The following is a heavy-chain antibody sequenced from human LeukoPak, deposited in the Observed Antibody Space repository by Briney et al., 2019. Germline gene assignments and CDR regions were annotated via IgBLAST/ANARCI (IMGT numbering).Heavy chain of an antibody. CDR3: ARGKYYYDSSGYSSDAFDI. CDR1: GGSLSSGGYS. V-gene: IGHV4-30-2*01. CDR2: IYHSGST. J-gene: IGHJ3*02. Sequence: SQTLSLTCAVSGGSLSSGGYSWSWIRQPPGTGLEWIGYIYHSGSTYYNPSLKSRVTISVNRSKNQLSLKLSSVTAADTAVYYCARGKYYYDSSGYSSDAFDIWGQGTMVTVSS. D-gene: IGHD3-22*01.